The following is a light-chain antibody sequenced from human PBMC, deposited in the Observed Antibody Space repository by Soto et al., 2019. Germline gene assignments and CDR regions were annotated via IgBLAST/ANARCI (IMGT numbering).Light chain of an antibody. CDR2: SAS. V-gene: IGKV1-12*01. CDR1: QPISSW. J-gene: IGKJ4*01. CDR3: QQASSFPLT. Sequence: IQMTQAPSSVSASVGGRINITCWASQPISSWLAWYQQKPGLPPNLLIYSASTLRSGVPSRFSGSESGTLFTLTITNLQPEDFATYFCQQASSFPLTFGGGTKVEVK.